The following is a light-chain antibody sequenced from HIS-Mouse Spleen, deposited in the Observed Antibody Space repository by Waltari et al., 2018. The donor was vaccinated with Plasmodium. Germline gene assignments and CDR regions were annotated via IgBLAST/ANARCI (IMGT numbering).Light chain of an antibody. CDR1: QSLLHSNGYNY. CDR3: MQALQTPT. J-gene: IGKJ1*01. CDR2: LGS. V-gene: IGKV2-28*01. Sequence: DIVMTQSPLSLPVTPGEPASISCRSSQSLLHSNGYNYLDWYLQKPGQSPQLLIYLGSNRASGVHDRFSGSGSGTDFILKISRVEAEDVGVYYCMQALQTPTFGQGTKVEIK.